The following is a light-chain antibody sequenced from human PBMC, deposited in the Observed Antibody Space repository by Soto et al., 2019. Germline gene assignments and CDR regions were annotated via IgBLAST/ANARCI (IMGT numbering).Light chain of an antibody. J-gene: IGKJ1*01. V-gene: IGKV1-5*01. CDR3: QQYNFYWS. CDR1: KNISGW. CDR2: DAS. Sequence: DIQMTQSPSTLSASVGDRVTITCRASKNISGWLAWYQQKPGRAPKLLIYDASSLESGVPSRFSGSGSGTKFTLTISSLQADDFGTYYCQQYNFYWSFGQGTKVEIK.